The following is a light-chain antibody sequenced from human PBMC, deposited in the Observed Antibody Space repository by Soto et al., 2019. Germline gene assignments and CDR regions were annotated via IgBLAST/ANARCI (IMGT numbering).Light chain of an antibody. CDR2: VAS. J-gene: IGKJ4*01. CDR3: QQYNSWPLT. CDR1: QTIRNN. V-gene: IGKV3-15*01. Sequence: EIVMTQSPATLSVSPGERATLSCRSSQTIRNNLAWYQQKPGQAPRLLIYVASTRATDIPARFSGSGSGTDFTLTISSLQSEDFAFYYCQQYNSWPLTFGGGTNEEIK.